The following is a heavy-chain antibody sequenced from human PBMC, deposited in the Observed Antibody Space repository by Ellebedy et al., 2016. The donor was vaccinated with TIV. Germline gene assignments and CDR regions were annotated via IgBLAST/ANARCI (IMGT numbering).Heavy chain of an antibody. CDR3: ARGIREVQLRD. Sequence: SETLSLTCAVYGGSFSGYYWSWIRQPPGKGLEWIGEINHSGSTNYNPSLKSRVTISVDTSKNQFSLKLSSVTAADTAVYYCARGIREVQLRDWGQGTLVTVSP. V-gene: IGHV4-34*01. D-gene: IGHD5-18*01. CDR2: INHSGST. J-gene: IGHJ4*02. CDR1: GGSFSGYY.